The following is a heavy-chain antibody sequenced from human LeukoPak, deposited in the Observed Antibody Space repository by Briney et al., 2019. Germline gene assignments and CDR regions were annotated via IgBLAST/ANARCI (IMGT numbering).Heavy chain of an antibody. V-gene: IGHV3-48*03. J-gene: IGHJ5*02. Sequence: GGSLRLSCAASGFTFSSYEMNWVRQAPGKGLEWVSFISSSGSAIHYADSVRGRFTISRDNAKNSLYLQMSRLRAEDTAVYYCARESGNWFDPWGQGTLVTVSS. CDR3: ARESGNWFDP. CDR1: GFTFSSYE. CDR2: ISSSGSAI.